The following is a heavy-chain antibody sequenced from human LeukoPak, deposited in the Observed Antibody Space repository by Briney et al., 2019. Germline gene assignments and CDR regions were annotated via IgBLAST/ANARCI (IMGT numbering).Heavy chain of an antibody. D-gene: IGHD6-25*01. Sequence: GGSLRLSCAASGFTFSNAWMSWVRQAPGKGLEWVANIKQDGTERNYVDSVKGRFTISRDNAKNSLYLHMNGLRADDTAVYYCASGSLVVDYWGQGTLVTVSS. CDR2: IKQDGTER. CDR3: ASGSLVVDY. CDR1: GFTFSNAW. J-gene: IGHJ4*02. V-gene: IGHV3-7*01.